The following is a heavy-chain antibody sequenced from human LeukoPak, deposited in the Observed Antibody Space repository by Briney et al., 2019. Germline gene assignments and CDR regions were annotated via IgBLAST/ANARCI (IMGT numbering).Heavy chain of an antibody. CDR1: GYSFTSYW. J-gene: IGHJ4*02. CDR2: IYPGDSDT. D-gene: IGHD5-18*01. V-gene: IGHV5-51*01. Sequence: GGSLKISCKGSGYSFTSYWIGWVRQMPGKGLEWMGIIYPGDSDTRYSPSFQGQVTISADKSISTAYLQWSSLKASDTAMYYCARHGVRGYTNGYFDHWGQGTLVTVSS. CDR3: ARHGVRGYTNGYFDH.